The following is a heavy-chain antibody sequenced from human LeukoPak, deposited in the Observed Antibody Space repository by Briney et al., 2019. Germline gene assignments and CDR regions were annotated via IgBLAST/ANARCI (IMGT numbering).Heavy chain of an antibody. V-gene: IGHV1-8*01. CDR1: GYTFTSYD. CDR2: MNPNSGNT. Sequence: ASVKVSCKASGYTFTSYDINWVRQATGQGLEWMGWMNPNSGNTGYAQKFQGRVTMTRNTSISTAYMELSSLRSEDTAVYYCAREPSSSGWYYYYYGMDVWGQGTTVTVSS. J-gene: IGHJ6*02. D-gene: IGHD6-19*01. CDR3: AREPSSSGWYYYYYGMDV.